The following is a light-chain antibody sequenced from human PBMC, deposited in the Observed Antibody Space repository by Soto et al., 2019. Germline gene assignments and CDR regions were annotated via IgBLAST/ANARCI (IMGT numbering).Light chain of an antibody. CDR1: SSGVGAYNY. V-gene: IGLV2-11*01. Sequence: QSVLTQPRSVSGSPGQSVTISCTGSSSGVGAYNYVSWYQHNTGKAPKLLIYDVNKRPSGVPDRFSGSKFGNTASLTISGLQADDEATFYCCSYAGSYDYVFGTGTKVTV. CDR3: CSYAGSYDYV. CDR2: DVN. J-gene: IGLJ1*01.